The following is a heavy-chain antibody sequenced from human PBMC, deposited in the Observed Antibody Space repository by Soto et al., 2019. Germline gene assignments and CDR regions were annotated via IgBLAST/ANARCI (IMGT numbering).Heavy chain of an antibody. Sequence: ASVKVSCKASGYTFTSYAMHWVRQAPGQRLEWMGWINAGNGNTKYSQKFQGRVTITRDTSASTAYMELSSLRSEDTAVYYGARQGYYDILTGGGPNWFDPWGQGTLVTISS. CDR1: GYTFTSYA. D-gene: IGHD3-9*01. CDR2: INAGNGNT. V-gene: IGHV1-3*01. J-gene: IGHJ5*02. CDR3: ARQGYYDILTGGGPNWFDP.